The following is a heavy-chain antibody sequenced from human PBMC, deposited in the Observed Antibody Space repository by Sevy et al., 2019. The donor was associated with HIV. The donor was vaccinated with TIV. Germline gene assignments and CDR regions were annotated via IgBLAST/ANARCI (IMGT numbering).Heavy chain of an antibody. CDR1: GFSLSTSGVG. J-gene: IGHJ4*02. CDR3: AHSLYGDYIGGYFDS. D-gene: IGHD4-17*01. CDR2: IYWDDNK. Sequence: SGPTLVKPRRTLTLTCTFSGFSLSTSGVGVGWIRQPPGKALEWLARIYWDDNKRYSPSLRSRLTITKDTSKNQVVLTMTNMDPVDTATYYCAHSLYGDYIGGYFDSWGQRTLVTVSS. V-gene: IGHV2-5*02.